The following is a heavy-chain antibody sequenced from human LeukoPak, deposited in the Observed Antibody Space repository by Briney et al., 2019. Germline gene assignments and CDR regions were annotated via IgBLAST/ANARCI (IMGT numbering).Heavy chain of an antibody. CDR3: AWQDSSGYFGY. J-gene: IGHJ4*02. Sequence: SETLSLTCAVYGGSFSGYYWSWIRQPPGKGLEWIGEINHSGSTNYNPSLKSRVTISVDTSKNQFSLKLSSVTAADTAVYYCAWQDSSGYFGYWVQGTLVTVSS. V-gene: IGHV4-34*01. D-gene: IGHD3-22*01. CDR1: GGSFSGYY. CDR2: INHSGST.